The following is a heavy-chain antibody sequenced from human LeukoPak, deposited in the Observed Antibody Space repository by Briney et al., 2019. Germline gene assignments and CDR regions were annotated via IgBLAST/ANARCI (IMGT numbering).Heavy chain of an antibody. J-gene: IGHJ4*02. CDR1: GGSLSSGSYY. V-gene: IGHV4-61*02. CDR3: ASSSSEQWVGQDYYFDY. D-gene: IGHD6-19*01. CDR2: IYISART. Sequence: SETLSLTCTVSGGSLSSGSYYCSRIRHPAGKGLGWLVRIYISARTNYNPTLKSPVTISINTSKNQCSLKLSSVTAADTAVYYCASSSSEQWVGQDYYFDYWGQGTLVTVSS.